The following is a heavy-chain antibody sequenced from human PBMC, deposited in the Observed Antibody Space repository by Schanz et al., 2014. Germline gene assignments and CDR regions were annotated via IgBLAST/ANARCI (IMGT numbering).Heavy chain of an antibody. CDR2: INQSGDT. Sequence: QVQLQQWGAGLLKPSETLSLTCAVSGGSFSGYYWSWIRQPPDTGLEWIGEINQSGDTNYNPSLKSRVTISVDTPNTHFPLKLRSVTAADTAVYYCARLYCSTPGCYVSPNGFAKDYWGQGTLVTVSS. CDR1: GGSFSGYY. J-gene: IGHJ4*02. D-gene: IGHD2-2*01. V-gene: IGHV4-34*01. CDR3: ARLYCSTPGCYVSPNGFAKDY.